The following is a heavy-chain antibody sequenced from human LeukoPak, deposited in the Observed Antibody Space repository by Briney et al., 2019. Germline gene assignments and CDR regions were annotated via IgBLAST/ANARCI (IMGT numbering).Heavy chain of an antibody. CDR1: GYSISSGYY. Sequence: SETLSLTCTVSGYSISSGYYWGWIRQPPGKGLEWIGSIYHSGSTYYNPSLKSRVTISVDTSKNQFSLKLSSVTAADTAVYYCARDCMYYYGSGSDYAFDPWGQGTLVTVSS. V-gene: IGHV4-38-2*02. CDR2: IYHSGST. CDR3: ARDCMYYYGSGSDYAFDP. J-gene: IGHJ5*02. D-gene: IGHD3-10*01.